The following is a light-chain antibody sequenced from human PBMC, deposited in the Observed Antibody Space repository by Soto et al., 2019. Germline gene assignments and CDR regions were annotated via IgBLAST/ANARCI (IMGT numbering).Light chain of an antibody. V-gene: IGKV3-20*01. CDR1: QSVTTR. J-gene: IGKJ5*01. Sequence: EIVMTQSPATLSVSPGERATLSCRASQSVTTRLAWYQHKPGQAPTLLMSGAPNRASGVPVRFSGSGSGTDFTLTITRLEPEDFALYYCQQYGGSPITFGLGTRLEIK. CDR3: QQYGGSPIT. CDR2: GAP.